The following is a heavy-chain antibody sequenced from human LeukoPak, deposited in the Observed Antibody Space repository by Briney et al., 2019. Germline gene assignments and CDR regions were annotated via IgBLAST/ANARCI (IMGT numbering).Heavy chain of an antibody. J-gene: IGHJ4*02. CDR3: ARERQLERLAFGKEGSAFDY. CDR2: ISSSSSYI. CDR1: GITFNSYT. D-gene: IGHD1-1*01. Sequence: GGSLRLSCAASGITFNSYTMNWVRQAPGKGLEWVSSISSSSSYIYYAASVKGRFTISRDNAKNSLYLKMNRLRAEDTAVYYCARERQLERLAFGKEGSAFDYWGQGTLVTVSS. V-gene: IGHV3-21*01.